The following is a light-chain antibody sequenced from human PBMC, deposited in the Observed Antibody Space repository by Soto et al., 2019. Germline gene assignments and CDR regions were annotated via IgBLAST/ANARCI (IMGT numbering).Light chain of an antibody. CDR2: EGS. CDR3: CSYAGRYA. Sequence: QSALTQPASVSGSPGQSITISCTGTSSDVGSYNLVSWYQQHPGKAPKLMIYEGSKRPSGVSNRFSGSKSGNTASLTISGLQAEDEADYYCCSYAGRYAFGTGTKVTVL. CDR1: SSDVGSYNL. J-gene: IGLJ1*01. V-gene: IGLV2-23*01.